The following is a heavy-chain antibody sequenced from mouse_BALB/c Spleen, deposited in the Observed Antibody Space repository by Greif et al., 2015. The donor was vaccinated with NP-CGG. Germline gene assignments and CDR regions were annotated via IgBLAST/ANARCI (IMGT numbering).Heavy chain of an antibody. V-gene: IGHV1S137*01. CDR2: ISTYYGDA. Sequence: VQLQQSGAELVRPGVSVKISCKGSGYTFTDYAMHWVKQSHAKSLEWIGVISTYYGDASYNQKFKGKATMTVDKSSSTAYMELARLTSEDSAIYYCARRRITTGDLDYWGQGTTLTVSS. CDR3: ARRRITTGDLDY. CDR1: GYTFTDYA. D-gene: IGHD2-4*01. J-gene: IGHJ2*01.